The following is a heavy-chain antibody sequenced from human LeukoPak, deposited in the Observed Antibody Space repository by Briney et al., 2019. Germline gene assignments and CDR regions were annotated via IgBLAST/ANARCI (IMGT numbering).Heavy chain of an antibody. J-gene: IGHJ6*03. CDR3: ARGPYYYYMDV. CDR2: ISGSGGST. Sequence: GGSLRLSCAASGFTFSRNGMTWVRQAPGKGLEWVSAISGSGGSTYYADSVKGRFTISRDNSENTLYLQMNSLRAEDTAVYYCARGPYYYYMDVWGKGTTVTVSS. V-gene: IGHV3-23*01. CDR1: GFTFSRNG.